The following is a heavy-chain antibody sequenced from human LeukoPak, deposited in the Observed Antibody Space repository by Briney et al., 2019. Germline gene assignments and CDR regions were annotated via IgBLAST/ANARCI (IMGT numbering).Heavy chain of an antibody. Sequence: PGGSLRLSCAASGFAFSEYSMNWVRQAPGKGLEWISAITSDSNLIYYADSMRGRITISRDNAENSVYLQMNGLRAEDTAIYYCASGGATVWGYWGQGALVIVSS. CDR1: GFAFSEYS. CDR3: ASGGATVWGY. J-gene: IGHJ4*02. CDR2: ITSDSNLI. V-gene: IGHV3-21*06. D-gene: IGHD3-16*01.